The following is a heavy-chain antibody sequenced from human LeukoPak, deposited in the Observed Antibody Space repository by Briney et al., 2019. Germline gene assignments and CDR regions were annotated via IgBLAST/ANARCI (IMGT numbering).Heavy chain of an antibody. J-gene: IGHJ4*02. CDR2: IIPMLDIA. V-gene: IGHV1-69*04. CDR3: ARLPTMIRGVTELDY. Sequence: SVKVSCKASGGTFSNYAISWVRQAPGQGLEWMGMIIPMLDIANYAQKFQGRVTITADKSTSTAYMELSRLRAEDTAVYYCARLPTMIRGVTELDYWGQGTLVTVSS. D-gene: IGHD3-10*01. CDR1: GGTFSNYA.